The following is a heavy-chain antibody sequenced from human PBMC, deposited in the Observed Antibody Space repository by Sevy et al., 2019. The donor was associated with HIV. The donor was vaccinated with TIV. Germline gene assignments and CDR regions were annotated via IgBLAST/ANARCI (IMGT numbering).Heavy chain of an antibody. CDR2: LSFGCGEI. V-gene: IGHV3-23*01. D-gene: IGHD2-8*01. Sequence: GGSLRLSCAASGFTFSKYSMSWVRQPPGKGLEWVSTLSFGCGEINYADSVKGRFTISRDNSKRPVYLQMNNLRPEDTAVYYCAREGCTKPHDYWGQGPLVTVSS. CDR3: AREGCTKPHDY. J-gene: IGHJ4*02. CDR1: GFTFSKYS.